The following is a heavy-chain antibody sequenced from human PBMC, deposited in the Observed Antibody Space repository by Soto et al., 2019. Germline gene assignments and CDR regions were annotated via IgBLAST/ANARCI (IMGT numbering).Heavy chain of an antibody. Sequence: QVQLVQSGAEVKKPGASVKVSCKASGYIFTSYDINWVRQATGQGLEWVGWMNPKSGNTGYAQKFEGRVTMTRNTSISAAYTELSSLRSEDTAVYYCARAPEYSSTWDFYYYYMDVWGNGTTVAVS. D-gene: IGHD6-13*01. CDR1: GYIFTSYD. V-gene: IGHV1-8*01. J-gene: IGHJ6*03. CDR3: ARAPEYSSTWDFYYYYMDV. CDR2: MNPKSGNT.